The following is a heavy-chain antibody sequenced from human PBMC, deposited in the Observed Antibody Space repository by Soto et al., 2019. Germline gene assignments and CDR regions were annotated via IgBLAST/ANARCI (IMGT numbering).Heavy chain of an antibody. CDR1: GFSLTTSGVG. D-gene: IGHD3-3*01. Sequence: QITLNESGPTLVKPTQTLTLTCTFSGFSLTTSGVGVGWIRQSPGKAPEGLALIYWDDDKRYSPSLKSRLTITEDTSNNQVVLTMADLDPADTATYYCAHRILRTVFGLVMTTAIYFDFGGQGIPVAVSS. J-gene: IGHJ4*02. CDR2: IYWDDDK. V-gene: IGHV2-5*02. CDR3: AHRILRTVFGLVMTTAIYFDF.